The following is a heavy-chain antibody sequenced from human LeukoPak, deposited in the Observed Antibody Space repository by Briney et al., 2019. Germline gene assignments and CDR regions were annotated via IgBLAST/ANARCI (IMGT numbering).Heavy chain of an antibody. V-gene: IGHV3-23*01. CDR2: ISGSGGST. Sequence: GSLRLSCAASGFTVSSNYMSWVRQAPGKGLEWVSAISGSGGSTYYADSVKGRFTISRDNSKNTLYLQMNSLRAEDTAVYYCAKDRHWYSSGWYGTTTGNYFDYWGQGTLVTVSS. D-gene: IGHD6-19*01. CDR3: AKDRHWYSSGWYGTTTGNYFDY. J-gene: IGHJ4*02. CDR1: GFTVSSNY.